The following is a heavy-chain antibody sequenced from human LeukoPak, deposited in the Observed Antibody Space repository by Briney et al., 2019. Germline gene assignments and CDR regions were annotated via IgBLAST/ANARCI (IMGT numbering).Heavy chain of an antibody. CDR2: IYPGDSDT. J-gene: IGHJ5*02. D-gene: IGHD2-15*01. V-gene: IGHV5-51*01. Sequence: GESLKISCKGSVYSFTSYWIGWVRQMPGKGLEWMGIIYPGDSDTRYSPSFQGQVTISADKSISTAYLQWSSLKASDTAMYYCARSGYDLCGGRSGGSCYSMSISWFDPWGQGTLVTVSS. CDR3: ARSGYDLCGGRSGGSCYSMSISWFDP. CDR1: VYSFTSYW.